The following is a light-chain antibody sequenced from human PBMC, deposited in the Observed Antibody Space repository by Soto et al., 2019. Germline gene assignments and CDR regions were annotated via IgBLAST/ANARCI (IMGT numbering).Light chain of an antibody. Sequence: EIVLTQSPATLSLSPVERATLSCRASQSVSSYFAWYQQKPGQAPRLLIYDASNRATGIPARFGGSGSGTDFTLTISSLEPEDFAVYYCQQRSNWPITFGQGTRLEIK. CDR1: QSVSSY. V-gene: IGKV3-11*01. CDR2: DAS. J-gene: IGKJ5*01. CDR3: QQRSNWPIT.